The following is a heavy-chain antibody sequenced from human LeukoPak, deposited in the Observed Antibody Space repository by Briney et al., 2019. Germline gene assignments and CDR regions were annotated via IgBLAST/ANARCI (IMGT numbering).Heavy chain of an antibody. CDR2: ISSSSNYI. CDR3: ARPLQGSYAMDV. J-gene: IGHJ6*02. V-gene: IGHV3-21*04. CDR1: RFYFNTYS. Sequence: GGSLRLSCVASRFYFNTYSLTSVRRAPGQGLKCVASISSSSNYIRYADSMKGRVTISRDNPKNSLYLQMDSLRVDDTAVYYCARPLQGSYAMDVWGLGTTVIVSS.